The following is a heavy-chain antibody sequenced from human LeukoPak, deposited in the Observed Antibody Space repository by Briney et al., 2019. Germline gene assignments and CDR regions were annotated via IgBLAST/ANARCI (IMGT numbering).Heavy chain of an antibody. V-gene: IGHV4-59*01. CDR2: IYYSGST. J-gene: IGHJ5*02. CDR3: AGVLSSGWTGFDP. D-gene: IGHD6-19*01. CDR1: GGSISSYY. Sequence: SETLSLTCTVSGGSISSYYWSWIRQPPGKGLEWIGYIYYSGSTNYNPSLKSRVTISVDTSKNQFSLKLSSVTAADTAVYYCAGVLSSGWTGFDPWGQGTLVTVSS.